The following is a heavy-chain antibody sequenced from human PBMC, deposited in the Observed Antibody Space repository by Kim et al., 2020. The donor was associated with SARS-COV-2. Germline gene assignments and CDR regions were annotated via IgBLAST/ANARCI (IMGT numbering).Heavy chain of an antibody. V-gene: IGHV3-33*01. D-gene: IGHD1-26*01. J-gene: IGHJ4*02. Sequence: ADSVKGRFTISRDNSKNTLYLQMNSLRAEDTAVYYCARDRELVGAKMVDYWGQGTLVTVSS. CDR3: ARDRELVGAKMVDY.